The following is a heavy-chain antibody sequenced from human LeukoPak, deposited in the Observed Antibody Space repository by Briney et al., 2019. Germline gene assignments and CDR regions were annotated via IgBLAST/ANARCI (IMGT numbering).Heavy chain of an antibody. J-gene: IGHJ6*03. CDR2: ISGSGTTI. D-gene: IGHD5-18*01. Sequence: PGGSLRLSCAASVFTFSRYEMNWVRQAPGKGLEWVSYISGSGTTIYYADSVKGRFTMSRDNAKNSVYLQMGSLRAEDTAVYFCARDTPMVAGPNLCYYLDVWGKGTTVTISS. CDR1: VFTFSRYE. CDR3: ARDTPMVAGPNLCYYLDV. V-gene: IGHV3-48*03.